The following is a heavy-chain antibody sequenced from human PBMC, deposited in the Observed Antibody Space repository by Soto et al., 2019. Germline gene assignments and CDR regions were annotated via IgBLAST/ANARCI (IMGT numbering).Heavy chain of an antibody. Sequence: QAQLEQSGGEVKKPGSSVKVSCKASRVAFSKFIVTWVRQAPGLGLEWVGGIIPIFGRAKYAQKFQGRATITADESTSASYMEVNNLRSEDTAVDYCAKVRYSSPMRDYYGMDFW. CDR1: RVAFSKFI. CDR2: IIPIFGRA. V-gene: IGHV1-69*01. J-gene: IGHJ6*01. CDR3: AKVRYSSPMRDYYGMDF. D-gene: IGHD6-19*01.